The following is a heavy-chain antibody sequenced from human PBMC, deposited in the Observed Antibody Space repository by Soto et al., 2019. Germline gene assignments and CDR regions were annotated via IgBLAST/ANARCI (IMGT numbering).Heavy chain of an antibody. CDR3: ARPFYGY. D-gene: IGHD3-16*01. Sequence: EVQLVESGGGLVQPGGSLKLSCAASGFTFSDSGLHWVRQASGKGLEWIGRIRSKANNYATACAASVEGRFTISRDDSKNTTYLQMDSLKVEDTAVYFCARPFYGYWGQGALVTVSS. CDR1: GFTFSDSG. CDR2: IRSKANNYAT. V-gene: IGHV3-73*02. J-gene: IGHJ4*02.